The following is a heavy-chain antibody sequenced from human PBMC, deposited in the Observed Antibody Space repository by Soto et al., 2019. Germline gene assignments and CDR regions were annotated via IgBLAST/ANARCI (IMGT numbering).Heavy chain of an antibody. V-gene: IGHV3-53*01. D-gene: IGHD3-22*01. CDR3: ARNYDSTAGGAFDI. CDR1: GFTVSSNY. J-gene: IGHJ3*02. Sequence: EVQLVESGGGLIQPGGSLRLSCAASGFTVSSNYMSWVRQAPGKGLEWVSVIYSGGSTYYADSVKGRFTISRDNSKNTLYLQMNSLRAEDTAVYYCARNYDSTAGGAFDIGGQGTMVTVSS. CDR2: IYSGGST.